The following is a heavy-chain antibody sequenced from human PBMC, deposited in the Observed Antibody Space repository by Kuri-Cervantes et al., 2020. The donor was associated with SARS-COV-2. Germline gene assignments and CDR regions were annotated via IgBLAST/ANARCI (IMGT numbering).Heavy chain of an antibody. CDR3: ARDLGPVLRYWYFDL. CDR2: IKQDGSEK. J-gene: IGHJ2*01. Sequence: GGSLRLSCAASGFTFSSYWMHWVRQAPGKGLEWVANIKQDGSEKYYVDSVKGRFTISRDNAKNSLYLQMNSLRAEDTAVYYCARDLGPVLRYWYFDLWGRGTLVTVSS. CDR1: GFTFSSYW. D-gene: IGHD2/OR15-2a*01. V-gene: IGHV3-7*03.